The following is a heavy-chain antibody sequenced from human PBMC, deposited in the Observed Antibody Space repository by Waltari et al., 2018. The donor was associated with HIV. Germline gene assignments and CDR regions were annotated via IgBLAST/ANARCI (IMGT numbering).Heavy chain of an antibody. Sequence: EVQLVESGGGLVQPGRSLRLSCAASGFTFDDYAMHWGRQVPGKGLVWVSGITWNSGRTGYADSVKGRFIISRDNAKNSLYLQMNSLRVEDTALYYCAKSDIDYGMDVWGQGTTVTVSS. CDR2: ITWNSGRT. CDR1: GFTFDDYA. V-gene: IGHV3-9*01. J-gene: IGHJ6*02. D-gene: IGHD2-15*01. CDR3: AKSDIDYGMDV.